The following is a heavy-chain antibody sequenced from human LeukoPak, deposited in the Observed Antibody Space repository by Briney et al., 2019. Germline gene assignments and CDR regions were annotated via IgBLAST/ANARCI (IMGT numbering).Heavy chain of an antibody. D-gene: IGHD3-22*01. J-gene: IGHJ3*02. CDR3: ARDEPLPNYYDSSGYYNDAFDI. CDR2: ISSSSSTI. Sequence: GGSLRPSCAASGFTFSSYSMNWVRQAPGKGLEWVSYISSSSSTIYYADSVKGRFTISRDNAKNSLYLQMNSLRAEDTAVYYCARDEPLPNYYDSSGYYNDAFDIWGQGTMVTVSS. CDR1: GFTFSSYS. V-gene: IGHV3-48*04.